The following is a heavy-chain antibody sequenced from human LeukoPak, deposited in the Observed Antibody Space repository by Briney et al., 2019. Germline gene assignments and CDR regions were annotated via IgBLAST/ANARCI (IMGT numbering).Heavy chain of an antibody. D-gene: IGHD4-23*01. CDR2: VYYSGSA. Sequence: PSETLSLTCTVSGDSISTYQWSWIRQPPGKELVWIGNVYYSGSANYNPSLKSRVIISVDTSKNQFSLKLSPVIAADTAVYYCARVGVDYSGNIIKYFYDYWGPGTLVTVSS. CDR3: ARVGVDYSGNIIKYFYDY. V-gene: IGHV4-59*01. J-gene: IGHJ4*02. CDR1: GDSISTYQ.